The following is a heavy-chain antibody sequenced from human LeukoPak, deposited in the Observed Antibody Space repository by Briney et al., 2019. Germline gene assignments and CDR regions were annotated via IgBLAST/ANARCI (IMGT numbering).Heavy chain of an antibody. CDR1: GGTFSSHA. J-gene: IGHJ6*02. Sequence: ASVKVSCKASGGTFSSHAISWVRQAPGQGLEWMGRIIPIFGIANYAQKFQGRVTITADKSTSTAYMELSSLRSEDTAVYYCATFSHNYYDSSGYYPYYGMDVWGQGTTVTVSS. V-gene: IGHV1-69*04. CDR2: IIPIFGIA. D-gene: IGHD3-22*01. CDR3: ATFSHNYYDSSGYYPYYGMDV.